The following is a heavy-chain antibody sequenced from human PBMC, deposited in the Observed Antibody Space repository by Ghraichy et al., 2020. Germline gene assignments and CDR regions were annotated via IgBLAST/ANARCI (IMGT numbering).Heavy chain of an antibody. J-gene: IGHJ3*02. CDR3: ARGTVTTPAFDI. V-gene: IGHV3-53*01. D-gene: IGHD4-11*01. CDR1: GFTVSSNY. Sequence: GGSLRLSCAASGFTVSSNYMSWVRQAPGKGLEWVSVIYSGGSTYYADSVKGRFTISRDNSKNTLYLQMNSLGAEDTAVYYCARGTVTTPAFDIWGQGTMVTVSS. CDR2: IYSGGST.